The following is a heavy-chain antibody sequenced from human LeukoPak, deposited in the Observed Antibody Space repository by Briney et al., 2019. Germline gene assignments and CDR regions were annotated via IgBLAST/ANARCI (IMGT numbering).Heavy chain of an antibody. CDR1: AFGFNTHA. D-gene: IGHD3-3*01. V-gene: IGHV3-23*01. CDR2: ISGSGGST. J-gene: IGHJ4*02. CDR3: AKRRFLESTPYYFDY. Sequence: GGSLRLSCVVSAFGFNTHAMSWVRQAPGKGLEWVSVISGSGGSTDYADSVKGRFTISRDNSKNTLYLQMNGLRVEDSALYYCAKRRFLESTPYYFDYWGQGTLVTVSS.